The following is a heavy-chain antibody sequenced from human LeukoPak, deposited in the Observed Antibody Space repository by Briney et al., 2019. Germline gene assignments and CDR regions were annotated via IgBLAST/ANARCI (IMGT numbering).Heavy chain of an antibody. J-gene: IGHJ4*02. CDR2: VRSSGST. Sequence: SETLSLTCTVSGGPISGYCWGWIRHPSGKRLVCMVYVRSSGSTNFSPALKTQATISYETFREHCSLKLTSVTPAYTAVYYCARNPSGLLPFDFWGQGTLVTVSS. CDR3: ARNPSGLLPFDF. CDR1: GGPISGYC. V-gene: IGHV4-59*08. D-gene: IGHD6-19*01.